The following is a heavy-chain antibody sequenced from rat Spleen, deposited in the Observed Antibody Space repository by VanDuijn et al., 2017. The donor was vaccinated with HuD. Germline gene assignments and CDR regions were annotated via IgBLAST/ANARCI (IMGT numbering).Heavy chain of an antibody. D-gene: IGHD1-4*01. Sequence: EVQLVESGGGLVQPGRSLKLSCAASGFTFSTYGMAWVRQAPTKGLEWVASISYEGSITYYGDSVKGRFTISRDNAKSSLYLQMDSLRSEDTATYYCTTEPGYNSYFAYWGQGVMVTVSS. V-gene: IGHV5-20*01. J-gene: IGHJ2*01. CDR1: GFTFSTYG. CDR2: ISYEGSIT. CDR3: TTEPGYNSYFAY.